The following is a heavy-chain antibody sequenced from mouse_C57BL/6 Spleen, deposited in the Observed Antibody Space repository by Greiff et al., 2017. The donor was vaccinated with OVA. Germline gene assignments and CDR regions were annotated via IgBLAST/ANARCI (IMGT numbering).Heavy chain of an antibody. CDR3: ARARYDYDVFYYAMDY. J-gene: IGHJ4*01. Sequence: VQLQQPGAELVKPGASVKMSCTASGYTFTSYWITWVKQRPGQGLEWIGDIYPGSGSTNYNEKFKSKATLTVDTSSSTAYMQLSSLTSEDSAVYYCARARYDYDVFYYAMDYWGQGTSVTVSS. V-gene: IGHV1-55*01. D-gene: IGHD2-4*01. CDR1: GYTFTSYW. CDR2: IYPGSGST.